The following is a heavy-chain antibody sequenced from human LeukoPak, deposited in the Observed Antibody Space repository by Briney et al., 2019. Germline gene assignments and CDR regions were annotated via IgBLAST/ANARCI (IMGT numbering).Heavy chain of an antibody. CDR1: GFTFSSYA. V-gene: IGHV3-30*04. CDR3: ARAQWEWELLTYNWFDP. D-gene: IGHD1-26*01. CDR2: ISYDGSNK. Sequence: GGSLRLSCAASGFTFSSYAMHWVRQAPGKGLEWVAVISYDGSNKYYADSVKGRFTISRDNSKNTLYPQMNSLRAEDTAVYYCARAQWEWELLTYNWFDPCGQGTLVTVS. J-gene: IGHJ5*02.